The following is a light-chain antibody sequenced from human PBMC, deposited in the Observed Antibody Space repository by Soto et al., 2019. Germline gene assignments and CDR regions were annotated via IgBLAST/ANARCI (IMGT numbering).Light chain of an antibody. J-gene: IGKJ5*01. V-gene: IGKV3-20*01. CDR2: GAS. CDR1: QSVSSNY. Sequence: EIVLTQSPDTLSLSPGESATLSCRASQSVSSNYLAWYQQKPGQAPRLLIYGASSRATGVPDRFSGSGSGNAFTPTISRLEPEDFAVFYRQHYHNPITFGQGTRLEIE. CDR3: QHYHNPIT.